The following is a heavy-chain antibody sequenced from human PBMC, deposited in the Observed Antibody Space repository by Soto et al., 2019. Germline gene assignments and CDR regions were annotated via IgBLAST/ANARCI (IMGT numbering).Heavy chain of an antibody. Sequence: EVQLVESGGGLVQPGGSLRLSCAASGFTFSTYAMQWVRQAPGKGLEFVSSISSNGGTTNYAYSVKGRFTISRDNSRDTLYIQMGSRRPEDMAVYYCGGDGRAMTDYWGQGTLVTVSS. CDR2: ISSNGGTT. J-gene: IGHJ4*02. CDR1: GFTFSTYA. CDR3: GGDGRAMTDY. V-gene: IGHV3-64*01. D-gene: IGHD2-2*01.